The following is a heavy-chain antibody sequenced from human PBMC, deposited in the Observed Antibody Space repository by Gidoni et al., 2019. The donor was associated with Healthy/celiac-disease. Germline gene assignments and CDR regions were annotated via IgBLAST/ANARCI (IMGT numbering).Heavy chain of an antibody. V-gene: IGHV3-30*18. J-gene: IGHJ4*02. CDR1: FTFSSYG. CDR2: ISYDGSNK. D-gene: IGHD3-9*01. Sequence: QVQPVESGGGVVQPGFTFSSYGMHWVRQAPGKGLEWVAVISYDGSNKYYADSVKGRFTISRDNSKNTLYLQMNSLRAEDTAVYYCAKTPWSFDWLSTYFDYWGQGTLVTVSS. CDR3: AKTPWSFDWLSTYFDY.